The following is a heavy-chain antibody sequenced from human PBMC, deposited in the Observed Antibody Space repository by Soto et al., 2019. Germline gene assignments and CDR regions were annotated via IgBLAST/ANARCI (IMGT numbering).Heavy chain of an antibody. J-gene: IGHJ6*02. Sequence: ASVKVSCKASGYTFTGYYMHWVRQAPGQGPEWMGWINPNSGGTNYAQKFQGWVTMTRDTSISTAYMELSRLRSDDTAVYYCARDKYEYGEFYYYGMDVWGQGTTVTVSS. V-gene: IGHV1-2*04. CDR3: ARDKYEYGEFYYYGMDV. CDR2: INPNSGGT. D-gene: IGHD4-17*01. CDR1: GYTFTGYY.